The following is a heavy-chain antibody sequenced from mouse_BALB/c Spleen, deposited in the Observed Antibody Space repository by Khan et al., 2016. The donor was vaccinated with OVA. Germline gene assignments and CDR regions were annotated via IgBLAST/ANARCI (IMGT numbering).Heavy chain of an antibody. D-gene: IGHD1-1*01. J-gene: IGHJ2*01. CDR1: GYSITSGYA. Sequence: EVQLQQSGPGLVKPSQSLSLTCTVTGYSITSGYAWNWIRQFPGNKLEWMGYISYSGVTSYNPSLTSRISIPRAPSKHQFFMQLTSVPTEDTTTLVKRRITNTRAKSRNHICRKLTSVNTEDTATYDCAGGNYYGYYFDDWGQGTTLTVSS. V-gene: IGHV3-2*02. CDR3: RRITNTRAKSRNHICRKLTSVNTEDTATYDCAGGNYYGYYFDD. CDR2: ISYSGVT.